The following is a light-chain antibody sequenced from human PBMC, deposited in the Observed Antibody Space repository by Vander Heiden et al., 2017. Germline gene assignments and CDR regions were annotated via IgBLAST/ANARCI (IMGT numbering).Light chain of an antibody. CDR2: SAS. J-gene: IGKJ2*01. V-gene: IGKV1-39*01. CDR3: QQSFSTPYT. CDR1: QNIKTY. Sequence: DIQMTQSPSVLSASVGDRVTIACRATQNIKTYLNWYQQEPGKAPKLLIYSASSSSTWVPSRFSGSGSGTDFSLTIDGLRPEDFATIFCQQSFSTPYTFGQGTNLEI.